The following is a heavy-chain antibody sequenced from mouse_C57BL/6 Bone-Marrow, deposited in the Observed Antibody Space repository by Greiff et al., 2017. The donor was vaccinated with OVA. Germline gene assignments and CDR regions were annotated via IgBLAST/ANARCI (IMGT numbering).Heavy chain of an antibody. CDR3: APYYGSEEGFAY. J-gene: IGHJ3*01. CDR1: GYTFTSYW. D-gene: IGHD1-1*01. Sequence: QVQLQQPGAELVKPGASVKLSCKASGYTFTSYWMHWVKQRPGQGLEWIGMIHPNSGSTNYNEKFKSKATLTVDKSSSTAYMQLSSLTSEDSAVYYCAPYYGSEEGFAYWGQGTLVTVSA. V-gene: IGHV1-64*01. CDR2: IHPNSGST.